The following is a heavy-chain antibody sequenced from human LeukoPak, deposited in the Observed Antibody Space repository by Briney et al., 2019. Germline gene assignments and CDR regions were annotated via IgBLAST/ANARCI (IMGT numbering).Heavy chain of an antibody. Sequence: GESLKISCKGSGYSFTSYWIGWVRQMPGKGLEWMGIIYPGDSNTRYSPSLHGQVTISADKSISTAYLQWSSLKASDTATYYCARHRRPGSLDHYYYDGMDVWGQGTTITVSS. J-gene: IGHJ6*02. D-gene: IGHD3-10*01. CDR1: GYSFTSYW. CDR3: ARHRRPGSLDHYYYDGMDV. CDR2: IYPGDSNT. V-gene: IGHV5-51*01.